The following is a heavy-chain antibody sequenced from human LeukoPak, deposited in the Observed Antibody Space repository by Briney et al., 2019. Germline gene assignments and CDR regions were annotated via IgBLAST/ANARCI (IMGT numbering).Heavy chain of an antibody. CDR2: ISSSGSTI. J-gene: IGHJ4*02. CDR3: ARSSPATYYYDSSGYFPGY. CDR1: VFTFSDYY. D-gene: IGHD3-22*01. V-gene: IGHV3-11*01. Sequence: GWSLRLSCAASVFTFSDYYMSWIRQAPGKGLEWVSYISSSGSTIYYADSVKGRFPITRDNAKNSLYLQMNSLRAEDTAVYYCARSSPATYYYDSSGYFPGYWGQGTLVTVSS.